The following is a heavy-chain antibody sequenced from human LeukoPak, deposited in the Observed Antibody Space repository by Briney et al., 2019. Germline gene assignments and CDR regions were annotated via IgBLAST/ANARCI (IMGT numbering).Heavy chain of an antibody. V-gene: IGHV4-34*01. J-gene: IGHJ6*02. Sequence: SETLSLTCAVYGGSFSGYYWRWIRQPPGKGLEWIGEINHSGSTNYNPSLKSRVTISVDTSKNQFSLKLSSVTAADTAVFYCARGLNYGSGTYYYYGMDVWGQGTTVTVSS. CDR3: ARGLNYGSGTYYYYGMDV. D-gene: IGHD3-10*01. CDR2: INHSGST. CDR1: GGSFSGYY.